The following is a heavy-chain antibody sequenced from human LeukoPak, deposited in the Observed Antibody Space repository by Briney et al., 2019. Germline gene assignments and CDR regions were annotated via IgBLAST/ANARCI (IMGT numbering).Heavy chain of an antibody. V-gene: IGHV4-4*07. D-gene: IGHD6-13*01. Sequence: SETLSLTCTVSGGSISSYYWSWIRQPAGKGLEWIGRIYSTGSTNYDPSLKSRVTMSVDTSKNQFSLRLRSVTAADTVVYYCARQIASAGTAGFDFWGQGALVTVSS. CDR2: IYSTGST. CDR1: GGSISSYY. CDR3: ARQIASAGTAGFDF. J-gene: IGHJ4*02.